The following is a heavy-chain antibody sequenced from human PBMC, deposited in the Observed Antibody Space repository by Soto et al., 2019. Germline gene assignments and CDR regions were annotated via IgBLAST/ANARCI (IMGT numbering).Heavy chain of an antibody. Sequence: QVQLVQSGGEVKRPGASVKVSCRTSGYTFSNYGITWVRQAPGQPLEWLGGISLYSDGTNYAQKFQGRVSMTTDTSTTTAYMELRSLRSDDTAAYYCARVVPGAEAWFGPWGQGTLGTVSS. CDR2: ISLYSDGT. CDR1: GYTFSNYG. D-gene: IGHD2-2*01. V-gene: IGHV1-18*01. CDR3: ARVVPGAEAWFGP. J-gene: IGHJ5*02.